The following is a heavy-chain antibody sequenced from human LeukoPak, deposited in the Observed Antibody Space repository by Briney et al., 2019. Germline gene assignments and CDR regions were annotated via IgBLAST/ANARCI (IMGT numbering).Heavy chain of an antibody. V-gene: IGHV3-74*01. D-gene: IGHD5-24*01. CDR2: INSDGSST. CDR1: GFTFSSYW. Sequence: GGSLRLSCAASGFTFSSYWMHWVRQAPGKGLVWVSRINSDGSSTSYADSVKGRFTISRDNAKNTLYLQTNSLRAEDTAVYYCASRRDGYNYRFDYWGQGTLVTVSS. CDR3: ASRRDGYNYRFDY. J-gene: IGHJ4*02.